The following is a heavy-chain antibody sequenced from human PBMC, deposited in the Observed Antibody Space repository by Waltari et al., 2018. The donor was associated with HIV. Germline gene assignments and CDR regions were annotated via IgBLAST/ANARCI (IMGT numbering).Heavy chain of an antibody. V-gene: IGHV4-30-4*08. CDR3: ARGRPQDILTGYSNWFDP. Sequence: QVQLQESGPGVVKPSQTLSLTSTVSGGSINSGDYYWRWIRQPPGKGPEWIGYIYYTGSTYYSPSLKGRITILVDRSKNQFSLNLTSVTATDTAVYYCARGRPQDILTGYSNWFDPWGQGTLVTVSS. D-gene: IGHD3-9*01. J-gene: IGHJ5*02. CDR1: GGSINSGDYY. CDR2: IYYTGST.